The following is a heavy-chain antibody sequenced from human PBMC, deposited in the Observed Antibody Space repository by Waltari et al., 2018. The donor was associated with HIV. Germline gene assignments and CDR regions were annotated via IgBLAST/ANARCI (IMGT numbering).Heavy chain of an antibody. CDR3: ATTPDADRYFEY. J-gene: IGHJ4*02. CDR1: GGSITIYY. Sequence: QVQLQESGPGLVKPSETLHLTCPVFGGSITIYYWNWIRQPPGKTLEWIGYINHSGTTIYNPSLNSRVTMSVDTSKNQFSLKLTSVTAADTALYYCATTPDADRYFEYWGQGALVTVSS. CDR2: INHSGTT. D-gene: IGHD2-2*01. V-gene: IGHV4-59*01.